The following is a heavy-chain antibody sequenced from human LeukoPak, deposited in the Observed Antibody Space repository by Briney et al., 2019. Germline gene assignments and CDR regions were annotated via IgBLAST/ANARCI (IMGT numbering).Heavy chain of an antibody. J-gene: IGHJ4*02. CDR2: ISYDGSNK. CDR1: GFTFSSYG. V-gene: IGHV3-30*18. Sequence: PGRSLRLSCAASGFTFSSYGMHWVRQAPGKGLEWVAVISYDGSNKYYADSVKGRFTISRDNSKNTLYLQMNSLRAEDTAVYYCTKVGRRGSYLGIDYWGQGTLVTVSS. CDR3: TKVGRRGSYLGIDY. D-gene: IGHD1-26*01.